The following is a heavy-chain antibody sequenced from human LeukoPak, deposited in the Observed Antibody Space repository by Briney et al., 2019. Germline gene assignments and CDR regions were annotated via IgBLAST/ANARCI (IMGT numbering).Heavy chain of an antibody. CDR2: IGAYNGNT. D-gene: IGHD3-10*01. J-gene: IGHJ6*02. CDR1: GYTFTSYG. Sequence: ASVKVSCKASGYTFTSYGISWVRQAPGQGLEWMGWIGAYNGNTNYAQKLQGRVTMTTDTSTSTAYMELRSLRSDDTAVYYCARDYYGSGRDYYYGMDVWGQGTTVTVSS. CDR3: ARDYYGSGRDYYYGMDV. V-gene: IGHV1-18*01.